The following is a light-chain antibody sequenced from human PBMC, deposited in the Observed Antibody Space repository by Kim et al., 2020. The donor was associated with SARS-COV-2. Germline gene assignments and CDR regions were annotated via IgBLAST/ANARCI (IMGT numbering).Light chain of an antibody. J-gene: IGKJ1*01. V-gene: IGKV1-5*03. CDR3: ERYNAWAPLWT. CDR1: QSISSW. Sequence: DIQMTQSPSTLSASVGDRVTITCRASQSISSWLAWYQQKPGKAPNLLIYKASTLENAVPSRFSGSGSGTEFTLTISSLQSDDFAVYYCERYNAWAPLWTFGQGTKVDIK. CDR2: KAS.